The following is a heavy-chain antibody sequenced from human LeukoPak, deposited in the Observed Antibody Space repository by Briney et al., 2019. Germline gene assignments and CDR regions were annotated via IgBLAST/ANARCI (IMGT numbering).Heavy chain of an antibody. CDR3: ARDRGGIAARIDY. V-gene: IGHV4-34*01. J-gene: IGHJ4*02. Sequence: SETLSLTCAVYGGSFSAYYWSWIRQPPGKGLEWIGEIKHGGSTNYNPSLKSRVTISVDTSKNQFSLKLSSVTAADTAVYYCARDRGGIAARIDYWGQGTLVTVSS. CDR1: GGSFSAYY. D-gene: IGHD6-6*01. CDR2: IKHGGST.